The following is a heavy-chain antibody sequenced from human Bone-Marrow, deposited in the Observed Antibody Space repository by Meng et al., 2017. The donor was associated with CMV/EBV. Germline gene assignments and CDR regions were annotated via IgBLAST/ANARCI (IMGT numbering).Heavy chain of an antibody. CDR2: ISHSGYI. CDR1: GGSFDGYY. V-gene: IGHV4-34*01. J-gene: IGHJ6*02. D-gene: IGHD4-17*01. Sequence: VSLRLSCAVPGGSFDGYYWTWIRQTPGKGLEWIGEISHSGYITYSPSLTSRVTISLDTSKNHFSRQLNSVTAADTAVYFCARGDYVEHYYGMNVWGQGTTVTVSS. CDR3: ARGDYVEHYYGMNV.